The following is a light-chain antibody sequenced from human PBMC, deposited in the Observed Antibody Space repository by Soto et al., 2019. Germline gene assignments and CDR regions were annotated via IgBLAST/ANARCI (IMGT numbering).Light chain of an antibody. J-gene: IGKJ2*01. CDR1: QSVASN. V-gene: IGKV3-15*01. Sequence: EIVMTQSPASLSVSPGDGATLSCWASQSVASNVAWYQQRPGQGPRLLIHGASTRAAGVPARFSGSGSGTDFTLTISSRQSEGYAVYYCQQYHNGHPQYTFGEGTKLHIK. CDR2: GAS. CDR3: QQYHNGHPQYT.